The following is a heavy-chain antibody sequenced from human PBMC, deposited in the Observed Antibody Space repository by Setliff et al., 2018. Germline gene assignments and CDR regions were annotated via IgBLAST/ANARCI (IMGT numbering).Heavy chain of an antibody. J-gene: IGHJ5*02. CDR3: ATLSKYPYGSGSYMGIRWFDP. Sequence: ASVKVSCKASGYTFTDYYMHWVQQAPGKGLEWMGRVDPADGETISAEKFQGRVAITADTSTDTAYMELSSLRSEDTAVYYCATLSKYPYGSGSYMGIRWFDPWGQGTRVTVSS. V-gene: IGHV1-69-2*01. CDR2: VDPADGET. D-gene: IGHD3-10*01. CDR1: GYTFTDYY.